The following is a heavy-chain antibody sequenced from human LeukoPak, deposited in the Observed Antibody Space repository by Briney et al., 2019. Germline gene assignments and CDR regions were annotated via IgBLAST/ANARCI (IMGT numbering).Heavy chain of an antibody. D-gene: IGHD3-22*01. J-gene: IGHJ4*02. CDR3: ARGPPLNPCDFDSSGYYYFDY. Sequence: PSETLSLTCAVYGGSFSGYWWSWVRLPPGKGLEWIGEINHRGSTNYNPSLKSRVTIAVDTSKIQFSLKLSSVTAADTAVYYYARGPPLNPCDFDSSGYYYFDYWGLGTLVTVSS. V-gene: IGHV4-34*01. CDR2: INHRGST. CDR1: GGSFSGYW.